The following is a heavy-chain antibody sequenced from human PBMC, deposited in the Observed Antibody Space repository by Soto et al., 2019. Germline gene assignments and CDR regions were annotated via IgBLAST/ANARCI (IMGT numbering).Heavy chain of an antibody. CDR1: GFSISDHY. CDR2: SSNSGTFT. CDR3: ARSGDNYNVLDY. Sequence: QVQLVESGGGLVKPGGSLRLTCAASGFSISDHYMSWIRQAPGKGLEWVSYSSNSGTFTKYAASVKGRFSISRDNAKNSLYLEINSLRGEDTAIYYCARSGDNYNVLDYWGQGTPVTVSS. D-gene: IGHD1-1*01. J-gene: IGHJ4*02. V-gene: IGHV3-11*05.